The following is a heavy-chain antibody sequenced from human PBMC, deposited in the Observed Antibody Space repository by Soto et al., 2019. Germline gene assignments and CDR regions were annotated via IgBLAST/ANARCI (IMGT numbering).Heavy chain of an antibody. D-gene: IGHD2-15*01. Sequence: ASVKVSCKASGYTFTSYAMHWVRQAPGQRLEWMGWINAGNGNTKYSQKFQGRVTITRDTSASTAYMELSSLRSEDTAVYYCARDSYLGYCSGGSRQRQSRWFDPWGQGTLVTVSS. CDR2: INAGNGNT. V-gene: IGHV1-3*01. CDR1: GYTFTSYA. J-gene: IGHJ5*02. CDR3: ARDSYLGYCSGGSRQRQSRWFDP.